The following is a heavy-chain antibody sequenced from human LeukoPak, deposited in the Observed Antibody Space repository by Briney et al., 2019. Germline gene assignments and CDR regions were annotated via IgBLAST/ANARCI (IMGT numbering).Heavy chain of an antibody. CDR3: VRSGRGYDDAFDI. J-gene: IGHJ3*02. CDR1: GFIFSSYT. D-gene: IGHD5-12*01. V-gene: IGHV3-21*01. CDR2: ISSSSSYI. Sequence: PGGSLRLSCAASGFIFSSYTMNWVRQAPGKGLEWVSSISSSSSYIYYADSVKGRFTISRDNAKNSVYLEMNSLRAEDTAVYYCVRSGRGYDDAFDIWGQGTMVTVSS.